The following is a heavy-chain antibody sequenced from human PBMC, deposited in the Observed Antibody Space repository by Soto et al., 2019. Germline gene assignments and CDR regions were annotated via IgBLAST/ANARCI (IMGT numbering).Heavy chain of an antibody. J-gene: IGHJ4*02. CDR3: AREQTAAAGILFDY. CDR1: GGSISSGGYY. Sequence: PSETLSLTCTVSGGSISSGGYYWSWIRQHPGKGLEWIGYIYYSGSTYYNPSLKSRVTISVDTSKKQFSLKLSSVTAADTAVHYCAREQTAAAGILFDYWGQGTLVTVSS. V-gene: IGHV4-31*03. D-gene: IGHD6-13*01. CDR2: IYYSGST.